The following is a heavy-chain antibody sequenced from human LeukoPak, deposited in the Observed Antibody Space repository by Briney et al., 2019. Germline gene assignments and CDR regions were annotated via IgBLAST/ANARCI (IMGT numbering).Heavy chain of an antibody. Sequence: GGSLRLSCAASGFTFSSYSMNWVRQAPGKGLEWVSAISGSGGSTYYADSVKGRFTISRDNSKNTLYLQMNSLRAEDTAVYYCARASGYSYGYGFDYWGQGTLVTVSS. D-gene: IGHD5-18*01. CDR1: GFTFSSYS. V-gene: IGHV3-23*01. CDR3: ARASGYSYGYGFDY. CDR2: ISGSGGST. J-gene: IGHJ4*02.